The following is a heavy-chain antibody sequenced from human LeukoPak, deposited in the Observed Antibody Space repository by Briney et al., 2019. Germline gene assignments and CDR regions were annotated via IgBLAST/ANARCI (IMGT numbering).Heavy chain of an antibody. CDR3: ARQDYYDSSGLFDP. D-gene: IGHD3-22*01. CDR1: GGSISSSSYY. J-gene: IGHJ5*02. Sequence: SETLYLTCTVSGGSISSSSYYWGWIRQPPGKGLEWIGSIYYSGSTYYNPSLKSRVTISVDTSKNQFSLKLSSVTAADTAAYHCARQDYYDSSGLFDPWGQGTLVTVSS. V-gene: IGHV4-39*07. CDR2: IYYSGST.